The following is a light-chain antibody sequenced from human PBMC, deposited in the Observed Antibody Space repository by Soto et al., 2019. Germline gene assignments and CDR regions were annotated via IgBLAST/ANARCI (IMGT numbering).Light chain of an antibody. CDR3: RSYTSSSTLV. V-gene: IGLV2-14*01. CDR1: SSDVGGYNY. Sequence: QSALTQPASVSGSPGQSITFSCTGTSSDVGGYNYVSWYQQHPGKAPKLMIYEISNRPSGVSNRFSGSKSGNTASLTISGLQAEDEADYYCRSYTSSSTLVFGGGTKLTVL. J-gene: IGLJ2*01. CDR2: EIS.